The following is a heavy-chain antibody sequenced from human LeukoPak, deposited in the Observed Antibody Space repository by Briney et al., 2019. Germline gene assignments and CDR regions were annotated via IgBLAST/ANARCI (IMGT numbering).Heavy chain of an antibody. J-gene: IGHJ3*02. CDR3: ARRGGDYGDRRVRAFDI. V-gene: IGHV4-34*01. CDR2: INHSGST. Sequence: SETLSLTCAVYGGSFSGDFWSWIRQSPGKGLEWIGEINHSGSTNYNPSLKSRVTISVDTSKNQFSLKLSSVTAADTAVYYCARRGGDYGDRRVRAFDIWGQGTMVTVSS. D-gene: IGHD4-17*01. CDR1: GGSFSGDF.